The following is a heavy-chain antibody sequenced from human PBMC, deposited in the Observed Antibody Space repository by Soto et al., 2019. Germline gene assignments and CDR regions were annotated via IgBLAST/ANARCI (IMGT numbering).Heavy chain of an antibody. CDR2: FNTKNGNT. CDR3: ARVNFGEPSAS. Sequence: DPVQVSCKASGYTFTNYGINCVRQARGQGIEWMGWFNTKNGNTNYAQTFEGRLTLTTDTSTSTAFMELSNLRSDDTAFYYCARVNFGEPSASLGQATLVTVSS. CDR1: GYTFTNYG. D-gene: IGHD3-10*01. J-gene: IGHJ5*02. V-gene: IGHV1-18*01.